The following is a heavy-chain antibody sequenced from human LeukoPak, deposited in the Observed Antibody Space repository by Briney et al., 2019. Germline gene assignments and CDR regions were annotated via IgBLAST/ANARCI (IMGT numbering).Heavy chain of an antibody. CDR1: GYSFTGKW. Sequence: RGEPLKFSVRGSGYSFTGKWIGWVRKMPGKALEWMGIIYPGDSDTRYSPSFQGQVTISADKSISTAYLQWSSLKASDTAMYYCARRDYRGSYYFDFWGQGSLVTVSS. CDR2: IYPGDSDT. D-gene: IGHD3-16*01. J-gene: IGHJ4*02. CDR3: ARRDYRGSYYFDF. V-gene: IGHV5-51*01.